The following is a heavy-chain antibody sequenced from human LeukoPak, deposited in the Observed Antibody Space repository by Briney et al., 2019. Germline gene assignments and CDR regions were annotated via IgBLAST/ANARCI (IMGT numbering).Heavy chain of an antibody. CDR2: IYYSGST. CDR3: ARQIVVVVAAHFDP. Sequence: SQTLSLTCTVSGASVSSSSYYWGWIRQPPGKGLEWIGSIYYSGSTYYNPSLKSRVTISVDTSKNQFSLKLSSVTAADTAVYYCARQIVVVVAAHFDPWGQGTLVTVSS. CDR1: GASVSSSSYY. D-gene: IGHD2-15*01. V-gene: IGHV4-39*07. J-gene: IGHJ5*02.